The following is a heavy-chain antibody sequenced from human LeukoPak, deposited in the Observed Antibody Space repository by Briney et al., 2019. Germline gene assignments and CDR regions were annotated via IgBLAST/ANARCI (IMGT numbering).Heavy chain of an antibody. CDR3: ARDDDYYDSSGYPLFDY. V-gene: IGHV7-4-1*02. Sequence: ASVKVSCKASGYTFTSYAMNWVRQAPGQGLEWMGWINTNTGNPTYAQGFTGRSVFSLDTSVSTAYLQISSLKAEDTAVYYCARDDDYYDSSGYPLFDYWGQGTLVTVSS. CDR1: GYTFTSYA. D-gene: IGHD3-22*01. J-gene: IGHJ4*02. CDR2: INTNTGNP.